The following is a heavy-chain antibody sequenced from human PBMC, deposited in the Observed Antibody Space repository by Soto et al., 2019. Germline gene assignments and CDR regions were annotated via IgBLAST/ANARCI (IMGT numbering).Heavy chain of an antibody. Sequence: QVQLVQSGAEVKKPGASVKVSCKASGYTFTSYGISWVRQAPGQGLEWMGWISAYNGNTNYAQKLQGRVTMTTDTSTRTAYMELRSLRSDDTAVYYCARATDGSGSYFYSFSPEYYFDYWGQGTLVTVSS. D-gene: IGHD3-10*01. CDR2: ISAYNGNT. J-gene: IGHJ4*02. V-gene: IGHV1-18*01. CDR3: ARATDGSGSYFYSFSPEYYFDY. CDR1: GYTFTSYG.